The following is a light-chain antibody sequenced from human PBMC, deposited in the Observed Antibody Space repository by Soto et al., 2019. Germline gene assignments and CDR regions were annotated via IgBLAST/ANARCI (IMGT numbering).Light chain of an antibody. Sequence: DIQMTQSPSSLSASVGDRVTITCRASQSISTYLNWYQQKPGKAPKLLIYAASGLQSGVPSRFSGSGSGTDFTLTISSLQPEDFATYYCQQTYSTRPWTFGQGTKVESK. CDR3: QQTYSTRPWT. CDR2: AAS. V-gene: IGKV1-39*01. J-gene: IGKJ1*01. CDR1: QSISTY.